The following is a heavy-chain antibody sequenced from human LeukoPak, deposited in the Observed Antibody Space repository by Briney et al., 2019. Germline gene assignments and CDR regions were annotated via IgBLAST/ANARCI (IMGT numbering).Heavy chain of an antibody. Sequence: PGRSLRLSCAASGFTFSSHAMSWVRQAPGEGLEWVSAVSGSADNTYYADSVKGRFTISRDNSKNTLYLHMSSLRAEDTAVYYCACTAYYYYYLDVWGKGTTVTVSS. J-gene: IGHJ6*03. CDR1: GFTFSSHA. CDR3: ACTAYYYYYLDV. V-gene: IGHV3-23*01. CDR2: VSGSADNT. D-gene: IGHD5-18*01.